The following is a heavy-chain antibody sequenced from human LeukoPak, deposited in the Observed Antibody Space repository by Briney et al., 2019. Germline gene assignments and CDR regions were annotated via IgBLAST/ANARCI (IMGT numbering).Heavy chain of an antibody. Sequence: GRSLRLSCAASGFTFSSYGMHWVRQAPGKGLEWVAVIWNDGSNKYYADSVKGRFTISRDNSKNTLYLQMNSLRGEDTAVYYCAKGMSGMDVWGQGTTVTVSS. J-gene: IGHJ6*02. CDR1: GFTFSSYG. CDR3: AKGMSGMDV. D-gene: IGHD3-10*01. CDR2: IWNDGSNK. V-gene: IGHV3-33*06.